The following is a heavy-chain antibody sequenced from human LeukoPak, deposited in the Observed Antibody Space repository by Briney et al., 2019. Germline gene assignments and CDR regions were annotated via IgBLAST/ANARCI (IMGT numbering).Heavy chain of an antibody. Sequence: GGSLRLSCAASGFTFSSYAMSWVRQAPGKGLEWVSAISGSGGSTYYADSVKGRFTISRDNSKNTLYLQMNSLRAEDTAVYYCAKDYSRLVTLYHYYYYGMDVWGQGTTVTVSS. CDR3: AKDYSRLVTLYHYYYYGMDV. CDR1: GFTFSSYA. J-gene: IGHJ6*02. D-gene: IGHD4-23*01. V-gene: IGHV3-23*01. CDR2: ISGSGGST.